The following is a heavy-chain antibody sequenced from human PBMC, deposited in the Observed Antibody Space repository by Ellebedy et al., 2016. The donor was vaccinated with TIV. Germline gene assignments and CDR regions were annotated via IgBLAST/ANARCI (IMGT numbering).Heavy chain of an antibody. V-gene: IGHV3-30*02. CDR2: IRSDGSNK. CDR3: VKGAYPVPTVMAV. D-gene: IGHD3-16*01. Sequence: GESLKISCAASGFPVSRNYMSWVRQAPGKGLEWVAFIRSDGSNKYYADSVKGRFTISRDYSKNTLDLQMNSLRVEDTALYYCVKGAYPVPTVMAVWGQGTMVIVSS. J-gene: IGHJ6*02. CDR1: GFPVSRNY.